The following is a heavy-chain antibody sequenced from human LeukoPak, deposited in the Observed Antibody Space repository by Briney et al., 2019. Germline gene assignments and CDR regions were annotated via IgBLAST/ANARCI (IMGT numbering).Heavy chain of an antibody. D-gene: IGHD2-21*02. J-gene: IGHJ4*02. CDR2: IYSSGST. CDR1: GGAISNYY. CDR3: AREGSCGGGDCYRADFDS. V-gene: IGHV4-4*07. Sequence: SGPTLVKPSETLSLTCTVSGGAISNYYWSWIRQPAGKGLEWIGRIYSSGSTNYNPSLKSRVTMSVDTSKSQVSLKLTSVTAADTAVYYCAREGSCGGGDCYRADFDSWGQGTLVTVSS.